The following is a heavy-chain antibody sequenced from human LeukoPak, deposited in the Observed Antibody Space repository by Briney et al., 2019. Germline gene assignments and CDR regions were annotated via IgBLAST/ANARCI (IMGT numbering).Heavy chain of an antibody. D-gene: IGHD3-3*01. V-gene: IGHV3-74*01. Sequence: QSGGSLRLSCAASGFTFSSYEMNWVRQAPGKGLVWVSRINSDGSTTTYADSVKGRFTISRDNAQNTLYLQMNSLRAEDTAVYYCVRNLDFWGDSEDYWGQGTLVTVSS. CDR1: GFTFSSYE. CDR2: INSDGSTT. CDR3: VRNLDFWGDSEDY. J-gene: IGHJ4*02.